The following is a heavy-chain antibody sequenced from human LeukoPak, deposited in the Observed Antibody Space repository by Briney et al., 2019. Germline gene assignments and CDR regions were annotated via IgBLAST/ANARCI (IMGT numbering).Heavy chain of an antibody. V-gene: IGHV4-38-2*01. Sequence: SETLSLTCVVSGYSISNGYYWGWIRHPPGKGLEWIESIFHSGNTYYNPSLKSRVPMSVDTSKNQFSLRLTSVTAADTAAYYCARFRRGWYFDYWSQGTLVTVSS. D-gene: IGHD3-10*01. J-gene: IGHJ4*02. CDR2: IFHSGNT. CDR3: ARFRRGWYFDY. CDR1: GYSISNGYY.